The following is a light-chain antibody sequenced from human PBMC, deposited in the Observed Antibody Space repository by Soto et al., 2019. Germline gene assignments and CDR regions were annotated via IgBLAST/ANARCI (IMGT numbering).Light chain of an antibody. V-gene: IGKV1-9*01. Sequence: DIQLTQSPSFLSASVGDRVTITCRASQGISNYLACYQQKPGKVPQLLIYAASTLQIGVPSRFSGSGSGTEFTLTLSSLQPEDFATYYCQERQSYLYTFGQGTKLDIK. CDR1: QGISNY. CDR3: QERQSYLYT. J-gene: IGKJ2*01. CDR2: AAS.